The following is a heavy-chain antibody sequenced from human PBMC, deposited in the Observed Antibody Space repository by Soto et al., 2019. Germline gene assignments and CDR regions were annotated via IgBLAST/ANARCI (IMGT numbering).Heavy chain of an antibody. J-gene: IGHJ6*02. CDR3: VSGFSSSWYWDYYYGMDV. CDR2: ISSNGGST. D-gene: IGHD6-13*01. Sequence: GGSLRLSCSASGFAFSSYAMHWFRQAPGKGLEYVSAISSNGGSTYYADSVKGRFTISRDNSKNTLYLQMSSLRAEDTAVYYCVSGFSSSWYWDYYYGMDVWGQGTTVTVSS. V-gene: IGHV3-64D*06. CDR1: GFAFSSYA.